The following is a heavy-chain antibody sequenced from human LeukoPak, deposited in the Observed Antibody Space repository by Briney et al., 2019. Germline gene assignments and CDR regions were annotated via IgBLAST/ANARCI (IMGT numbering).Heavy chain of an antibody. Sequence: SETLSLTCAVSGYSINSGYSWTWLRQPPGKGLEWIGNIYHSGYAYYNPSPKSRVTISLDASKNQFSLRLSSVTAADTAVYYCARNSSLTTLKGGWFDPWGQGTLVTVSS. D-gene: IGHD4-11*01. CDR1: GYSINSGYS. V-gene: IGHV4-38-2*01. J-gene: IGHJ5*02. CDR2: IYHSGYA. CDR3: ARNSSLTTLKGGWFDP.